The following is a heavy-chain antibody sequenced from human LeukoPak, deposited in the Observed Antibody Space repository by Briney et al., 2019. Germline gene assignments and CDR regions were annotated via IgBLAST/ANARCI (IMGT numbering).Heavy chain of an antibody. Sequence: PGGSLRLSCAASGFSFNNYAMVWVRQTPGKGLEWVSVISAGNDIVYADSVKGRFSISRDSSKNTLYLQMNSLRVEDTAVYYCAKVTVGTTSRLDTWGQGTLVTVSS. CDR2: ISAGNDI. CDR1: GFSFNNYA. V-gene: IGHV3-23*01. J-gene: IGHJ5*02. CDR3: AKVTVGTTSRLDT. D-gene: IGHD1-26*01.